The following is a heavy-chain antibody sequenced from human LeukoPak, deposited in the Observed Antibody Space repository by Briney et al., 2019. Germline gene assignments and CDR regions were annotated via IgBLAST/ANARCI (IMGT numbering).Heavy chain of an antibody. CDR3: ARGRLGGYGRSKYFQH. D-gene: IGHD4-23*01. J-gene: IGHJ1*01. V-gene: IGHV3-21*01. CDR1: GFTFSSYS. Sequence: GGSLRLSCAASGFTFSSYSMNWVRQAPGKGLEWVSSISSSSSYIYYADSVKGRFTISRDNAKNSLYLQMNSLRAEDTAVYYCARGRLGGYGRSKYFQHWGQGTLVTVSS. CDR2: ISSSSSYI.